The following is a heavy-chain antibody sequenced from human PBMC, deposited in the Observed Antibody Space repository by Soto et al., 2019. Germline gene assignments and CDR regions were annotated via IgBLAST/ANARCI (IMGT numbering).Heavy chain of an antibody. J-gene: IGHJ5*02. CDR1: GGSISSGGYY. CDR2: IYYSGST. Sequence: SETLSLTCTVSGGSISSGGYYWSWIRQHPGKGLEWIGYIYYSGSTYYNPSLKSRVTISVDTSKNQFSLKLSSVTAADTAVYYCARQEGSGYSYRSLLWFDPWGQGTPVTVSS. V-gene: IGHV4-31*03. D-gene: IGHD5-18*01. CDR3: ARQEGSGYSYRSLLWFDP.